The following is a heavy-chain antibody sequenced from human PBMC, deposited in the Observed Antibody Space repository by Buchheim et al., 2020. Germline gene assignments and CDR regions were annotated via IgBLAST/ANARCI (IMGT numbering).Heavy chain of an antibody. Sequence: QVQLQESGPGLVKASQTLSLTCTVTGDSISSGDDYWSWIRQPPGKGLEWIGYIYYTGSTYYNPSLKSRVTISVDTSKNQFSLKVNSVTAADTAVYYCASEKYSDTTRLESWGQGTL. CDR2: IYYTGST. CDR3: ASEKYSDTTRLES. V-gene: IGHV4-30-4*01. J-gene: IGHJ5*02. D-gene: IGHD3-22*01. CDR1: GDSISSGDDY.